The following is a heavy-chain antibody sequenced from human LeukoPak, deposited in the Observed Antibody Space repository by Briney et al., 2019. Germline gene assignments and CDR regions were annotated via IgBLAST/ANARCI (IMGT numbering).Heavy chain of an antibody. J-gene: IGHJ5*02. D-gene: IGHD6-13*01. CDR3: ARGYSSSPNWFDP. CDR2: IIPIFGTA. CDR1: GGTFSSYA. Sequence: GASVKVSCKASGGTFSSYAISWVRQAPGQGLEWMGGIIPIFGTANYAQKFQGRVTITTDESTSTAYMELSSLRSEDTAVYYCARGYSSSPNWFDPWGQGTLVTVSS. V-gene: IGHV1-69*05.